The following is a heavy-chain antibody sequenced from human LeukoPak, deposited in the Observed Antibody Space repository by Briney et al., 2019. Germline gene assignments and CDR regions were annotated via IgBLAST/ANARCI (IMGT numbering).Heavy chain of an antibody. Sequence: PSETLSLTCTLFGGSISSYYGSWLRQPPGKGLEWIGDITHSASANFNPSLNYNPSLKSRLTISADASQNQFSLRLSSVTAADTAVYFCARGVWLARDYWGQGTLVTVSS. D-gene: IGHD6-19*01. CDR2: ITHSASANFNPSL. V-gene: IGHV4-59*01. CDR1: GGSISSYY. J-gene: IGHJ4*02. CDR3: ARGVWLARDY.